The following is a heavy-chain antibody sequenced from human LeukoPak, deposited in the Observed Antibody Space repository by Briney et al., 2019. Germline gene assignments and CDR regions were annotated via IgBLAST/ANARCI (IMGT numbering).Heavy chain of an antibody. CDR2: IYTSGST. Sequence: PSETLSLTCTVSGGSISSYYWSWIRQPAGKGLEWIGRIYTSGSTNYNPSLKSRVTMSVDTSKNQFSLKLSSVTAADTAVYYCAREFLYCSSTSCYFDYWGQGTLVTVSS. J-gene: IGHJ4*02. V-gene: IGHV4-4*07. D-gene: IGHD2-2*01. CDR3: AREFLYCSSTSCYFDY. CDR1: GGSISSYY.